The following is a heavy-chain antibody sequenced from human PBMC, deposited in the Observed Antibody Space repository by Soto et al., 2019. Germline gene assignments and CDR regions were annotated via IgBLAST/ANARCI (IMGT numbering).Heavy chain of an antibody. Sequence: GGSLRLSCAASGFTFNRYWMHWVRQAPGKGLVWVSRINTDGGSTNYADAVQGRFTISRDNAKNSLYLQMNSLRAEDTAVYYCARGLYNSGWYMDYFDSWGQGKLVTVSS. CDR1: GFTFNRYW. J-gene: IGHJ4*02. D-gene: IGHD6-19*01. CDR2: INTDGGST. CDR3: ARGLYNSGWYMDYFDS. V-gene: IGHV3-74*01.